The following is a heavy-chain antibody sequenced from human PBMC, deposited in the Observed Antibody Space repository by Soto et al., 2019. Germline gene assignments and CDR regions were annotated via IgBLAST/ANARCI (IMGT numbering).Heavy chain of an antibody. V-gene: IGHV4-30-2*01. CDR2: VHHTGST. CDR1: GGSISSGGYS. D-gene: IGHD1-1*01. Sequence: QVQLQESGSRLLKPSQTLSLTCAVSGGSISSGGYSWTWIRQPPGKGLEWIGYVHHTGSTTYNPSLKTRVNISVDRPNNQFFLTLTSATAADSGIYYCARGLWNDEFQYWGRGILVTVSS. CDR3: ARGLWNDEFQY. J-gene: IGHJ1*01.